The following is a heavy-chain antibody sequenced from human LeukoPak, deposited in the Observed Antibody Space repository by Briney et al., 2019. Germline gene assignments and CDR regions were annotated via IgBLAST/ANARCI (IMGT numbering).Heavy chain of an antibody. V-gene: IGHV3-21*01. CDR1: AFTFSTNS. D-gene: IGHD5-18*01. CDR2: ISSSSSYI. CDR3: ARYSYGSYWYFDL. Sequence: PRRSLRPSCAASAFTFSTNSMNCVRPAQGQGREWDSSISSSSSYIYYANSVKGRLTISRDNAKNPLYLQMNSLRAEDTAVYYCARYSYGSYWYFDLWGRGTLVTVSS. J-gene: IGHJ2*01.